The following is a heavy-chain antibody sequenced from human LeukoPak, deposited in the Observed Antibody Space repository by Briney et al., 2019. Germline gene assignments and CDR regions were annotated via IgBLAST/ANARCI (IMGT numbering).Heavy chain of an antibody. V-gene: IGHV3-9*01. CDR2: ISWNSGSI. J-gene: IGHJ4*02. CDR1: GFTFDDYA. D-gene: IGHD5-18*01. CDR3: AKDMGYEYSYGYFDY. Sequence: PGGSLRLSCAASGFTFDDYAMHWVRQAPGKGLEWVSGISWNSGSIGYADSVKGRFTISRDNAKNSLYLQMNSLRAEDTALYYCAKDMGYEYSYGYFDYWGQGTLVTVSS.